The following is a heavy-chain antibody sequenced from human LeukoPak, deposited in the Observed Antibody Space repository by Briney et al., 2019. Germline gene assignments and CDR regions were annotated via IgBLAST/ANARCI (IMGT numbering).Heavy chain of an antibody. CDR3: AKRGVVIRVFLVGFHKEAYYLES. Sequence: GGSLRLSCAVSGITLSNYGLSWVRQAPGKGLEWVAGISDSGGSTKYADSVKGRFTISRDNPKSTLFLQMNSLRADDTAVYFCAKRGVVIRVFLVGFHKEAYYLESWGQGALVTVSS. CDR2: ISDSGGST. V-gene: IGHV3-23*01. CDR1: GITLSNYG. J-gene: IGHJ4*02. D-gene: IGHD3/OR15-3a*01.